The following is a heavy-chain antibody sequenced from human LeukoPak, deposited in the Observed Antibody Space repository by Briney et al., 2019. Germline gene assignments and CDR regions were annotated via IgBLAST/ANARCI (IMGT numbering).Heavy chain of an antibody. J-gene: IGHJ4*03. CDR3: ARYCPWESDV. Sequence: SETLSLTCTVSGGSISSSYYWGWIRRHPGKGMGWIGSICSGGNTAYNPSLQSRVTMSAESSKNHFFLQLTCATAADTALYFCARYCPWESDVWGRGTLVTVSS. V-gene: IGHV4-39*01. CDR2: ICSGGNT. D-gene: IGHD1-26*01. CDR1: GGSISSSYY.